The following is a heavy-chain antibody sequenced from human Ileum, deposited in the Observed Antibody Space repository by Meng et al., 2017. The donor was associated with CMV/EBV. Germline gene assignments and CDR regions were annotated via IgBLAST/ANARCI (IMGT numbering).Heavy chain of an antibody. V-gene: IGHV4-34*01. Sequence: VQIQQWGAGLLKPSEILSLTCSLGGSFSPYTWSWIRQAPGKGLEWIGEINQYGSTNFNPSVKSRVTISRDTSKNQFSLRLNSVTAADAAVYYCVTADHHAIKYWGQGTLVTVSS. CDR2: INQYGST. CDR3: VTADHHAIKY. J-gene: IGHJ4*02. D-gene: IGHD5-12*01. CDR1: GSFSPYT.